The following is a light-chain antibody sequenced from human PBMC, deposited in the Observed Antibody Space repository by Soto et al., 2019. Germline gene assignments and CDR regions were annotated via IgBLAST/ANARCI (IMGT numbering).Light chain of an antibody. CDR2: GAS. CDR3: LQYVSSPWT. J-gene: IGKJ1*01. Sequence: EIVLTQSAATLSLSPGERATLSCRASQTVGGRYLAWFQQKHGQTPRLLIYGASTRAAGVPDRFSGSGSGTDFSLTISRLEPEDLAVYYCLQYVSSPWTFGQGTKVE. CDR1: QTVGGRY. V-gene: IGKV3-20*01.